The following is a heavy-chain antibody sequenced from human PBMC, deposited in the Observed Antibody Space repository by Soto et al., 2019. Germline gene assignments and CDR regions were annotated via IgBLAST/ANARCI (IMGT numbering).Heavy chain of an antibody. CDR3: ARDFRLAAGGYYDFWSGPEGYYYYYMDV. Sequence: SETLSLTCTVSGGSISSYYWSWIRQPPGKGLEWIGYIYYSGSTNYNPSLKSRVTISVDTSKNQFSLKLSSVTAADTAVYYCARDFRLAAGGYYDFWSGPEGYYYYYMDVWGKGTTVTVSS. J-gene: IGHJ6*03. CDR2: IYYSGST. D-gene: IGHD3-3*01. CDR1: GGSISSYY. V-gene: IGHV4-59*01.